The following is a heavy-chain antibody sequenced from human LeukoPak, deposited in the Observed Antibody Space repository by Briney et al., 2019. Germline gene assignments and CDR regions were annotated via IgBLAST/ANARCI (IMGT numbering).Heavy chain of an antibody. J-gene: IGHJ5*02. D-gene: IGHD3-10*01. V-gene: IGHV4-39*07. CDR3: ARRYYGSGSYP. CDR2: IYYSGNT. Sequence: SETLSLTCSVSGGSISSSSYYRAWIRQPPGKGLEWIGNIYYSGNTYYNPSLKSRVTISVDTSKNQFSLKLGSVTAADTAVYYCARRYYGSGSYPWGQGTLVTVSS. CDR1: GGSISSSSYY.